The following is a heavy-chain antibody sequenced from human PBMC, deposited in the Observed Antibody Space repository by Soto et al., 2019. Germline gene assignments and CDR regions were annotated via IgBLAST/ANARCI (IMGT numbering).Heavy chain of an antibody. CDR2: IYHSGST. Sequence: TSETLSLTCAVSGGPISSGGYSWSWIRQPPGKGLEWIGYIYHSGSTYYNPSLKSRVTISVDRSKNQFSLKLSSVTAADTAVYYCARAPSPWGQGTLVTVPQ. CDR1: GGPISSGGYS. J-gene: IGHJ5*02. V-gene: IGHV4-30-2*01. CDR3: ARAPSP.